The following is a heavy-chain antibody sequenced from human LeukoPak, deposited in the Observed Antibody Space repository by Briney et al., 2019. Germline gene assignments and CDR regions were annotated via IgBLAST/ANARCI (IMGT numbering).Heavy chain of an antibody. CDR3: ARLGALSFGELRPFDY. J-gene: IGHJ4*02. CDR1: GYSFTSYW. D-gene: IGHD3-10*01. Sequence: GESLKISCKGSGYSFTSYWIGWVRQMPGKGLEWMGIIYPGDSDTRYSPSFQGQVTISADKSISTAYLQWSSLKASDTAMYYCARLGALSFGELRPFDYWGQGTLVTVSS. CDR2: IYPGDSDT. V-gene: IGHV5-51*01.